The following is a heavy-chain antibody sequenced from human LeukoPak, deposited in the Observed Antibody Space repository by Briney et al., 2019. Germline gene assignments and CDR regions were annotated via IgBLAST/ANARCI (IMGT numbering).Heavy chain of an antibody. J-gene: IGHJ4*02. CDR2: IRYDGSNK. D-gene: IGHD2-8*01. CDR3: ANRPPSGFGVDY. CDR1: GFTFSSYG. Sequence: PGGSLRLSCAASGFTFSSYGMHWVRQAPGKGLEWVAFIRYDGSNKYYADSVKGRFTISRDNSKNTLYLQMNSLRAEDTAVCYCANRPPSGFGVDYWGQGTLVTVSS. V-gene: IGHV3-30*02.